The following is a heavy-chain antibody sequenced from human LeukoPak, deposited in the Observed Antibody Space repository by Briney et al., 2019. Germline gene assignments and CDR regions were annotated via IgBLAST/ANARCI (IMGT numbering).Heavy chain of an antibody. V-gene: IGHV3-66*01. D-gene: IGHD6-13*01. CDR2: ISSGGST. Sequence: GVSLRLSCAASGFTVSTNFMNWVRQAPGKGLEWVSIISSGGSTDYADSVKGRFTISRDSSKNTLYLQMNSLRAEDTAVYYCARVTGVWTFDYWGQGTLVTVSS. J-gene: IGHJ4*02. CDR3: ARVTGVWTFDY. CDR1: GFTVSTNF.